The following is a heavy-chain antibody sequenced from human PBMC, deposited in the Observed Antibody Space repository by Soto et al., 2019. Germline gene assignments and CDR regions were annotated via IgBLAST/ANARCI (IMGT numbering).Heavy chain of an antibody. CDR3: ARVHTATTYFDV. CDR1: GYTFTSYD. Sequence: QVQLVQSGAEVRKPGASVKVSCKASGYTFTSYDINWVRQASGQGLEWMGWMNPNSGNTGSAQRYQGRLTLTRNTSINTAYMELTSLTSEDAAVYYCARVHTATTYFDVWARGTLV. J-gene: IGHJ2*01. CDR2: MNPNSGNT. D-gene: IGHD4-17*01. V-gene: IGHV1-8*01.